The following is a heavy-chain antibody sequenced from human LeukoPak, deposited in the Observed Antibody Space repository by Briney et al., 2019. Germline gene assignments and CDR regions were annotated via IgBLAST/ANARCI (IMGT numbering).Heavy chain of an antibody. V-gene: IGHV3-48*03. CDR3: ARAWRRGWFDAFDI. CDR1: GFTFSSYE. CDR2: ISSSGSSM. J-gene: IGHJ3*02. Sequence: PGGSLRLSCAASGFTFSSYEMNWVRQAPGKGLEWVSYISSSGSSMYYGDSVKGRFTISRDNAKNALYLQMNSLRAEDTAVYYCARAWRRGWFDAFDIWGQGTMVTVSS. D-gene: IGHD6-19*01.